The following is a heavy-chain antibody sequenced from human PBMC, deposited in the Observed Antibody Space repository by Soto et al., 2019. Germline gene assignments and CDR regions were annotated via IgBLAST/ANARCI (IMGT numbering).Heavy chain of an antibody. CDR2: ISSGSTVI. V-gene: IGHV3-48*01. CDR1: GFMFSAYH. CDR3: TVTIYDY. Sequence: GGSLRLSCAASGFMFSAYHMNWVRQAPGKGLEWVSYISSGSTVIYYADSVKGRFTISRDNSKNTLYLQMSSLRAEDTAVYYCTVTIYDYWGQGTLVTVSS. J-gene: IGHJ4*02. D-gene: IGHD4-17*01.